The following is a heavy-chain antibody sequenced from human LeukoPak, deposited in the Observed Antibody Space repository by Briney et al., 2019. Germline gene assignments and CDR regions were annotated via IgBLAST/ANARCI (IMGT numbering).Heavy chain of an antibody. D-gene: IGHD3-16*01. V-gene: IGHV3-7*01. CDR1: GFIFSSYW. CDR2: IKQGGSEK. Sequence: PGGSLRLSCAASGFIFSSYWMSWLRQAPGKGLEWVANIKQGGSEKYYVDSVKGRFTISRDNAKNSLFLQMNSLRAEDTAVYYCARHVRFEGVDYWGQGTLVTVSS. J-gene: IGHJ4*02. CDR3: ARHVRFEGVDY.